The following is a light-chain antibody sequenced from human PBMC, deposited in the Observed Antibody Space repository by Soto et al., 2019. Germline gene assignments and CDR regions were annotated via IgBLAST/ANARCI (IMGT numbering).Light chain of an antibody. J-gene: IGLJ3*02. CDR1: RSNIGNNY. Sequence: QSVMTQPPSVSAAPGQRVTISCSGTRSNIGNNYVSWYQHLPGTAPKLLIYDNTKRPSGIPDRFSSSKSGTTATLDITGLPTGDEADYYCGTWDNSLTGVVFGGGTKVTVL. CDR3: GTWDNSLTGVV. CDR2: DNT. V-gene: IGLV1-51*01.